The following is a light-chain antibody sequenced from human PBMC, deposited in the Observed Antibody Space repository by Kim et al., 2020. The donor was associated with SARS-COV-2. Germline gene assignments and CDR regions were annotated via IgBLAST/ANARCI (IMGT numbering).Light chain of an antibody. J-gene: IGLJ2*01. V-gene: IGLV3-1*01. Sequence: SVSPGQTASITCSGDALGEKYVCWYQQKPGQSPVLLIYQDDKRPSGIPERFSGSNSGNTAALTISETQALDEADYYCQAWDSSTAVFGGGTQLTIL. CDR3: QAWDSSTAV. CDR1: ALGEKY. CDR2: QDD.